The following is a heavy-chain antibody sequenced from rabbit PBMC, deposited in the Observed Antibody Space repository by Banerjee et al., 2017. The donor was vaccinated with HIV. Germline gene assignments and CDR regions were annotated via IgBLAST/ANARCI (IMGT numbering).Heavy chain of an antibody. CDR2: IYGGSSGVT. Sequence: EESGGGLVQPEGSLTLSCTASGFTISSSYWICWVRQAPGKGLEWIACIYGGSSGVTYYANWAKGRFTISKTSSTTVTLQMTSLTAADTATYFCARDLAGVTGWNFGLWGPGTLVTVS. D-gene: IGHD4-1*01. CDR1: GFTISSSYW. V-gene: IGHV1S45*01. J-gene: IGHJ4*01. CDR3: ARDLAGVTGWNFGL.